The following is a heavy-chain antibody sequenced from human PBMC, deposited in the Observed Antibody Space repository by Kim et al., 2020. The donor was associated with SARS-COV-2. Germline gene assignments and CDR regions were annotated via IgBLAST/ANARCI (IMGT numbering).Heavy chain of an antibody. Sequence: SETLSLTCAVYGGSFSGYYWSWIRQPPGKGLEWIGEINHSGSTNYNPSLKSRVTISVDTSKNQFSLKLSSVTAADTAVYYCARGPAVAEGYYYYYGMDV. D-gene: IGHD6-19*01. CDR2: INHSGST. CDR1: GGSFSGYY. V-gene: IGHV4-34*01. J-gene: IGHJ6*01. CDR3: ARGPAVAEGYYYYYGMDV.